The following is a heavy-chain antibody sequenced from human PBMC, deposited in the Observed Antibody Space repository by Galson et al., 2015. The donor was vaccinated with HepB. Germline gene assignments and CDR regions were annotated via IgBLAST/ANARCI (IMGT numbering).Heavy chain of an antibody. CDR1: GYSFTSYW. J-gene: IGHJ2*01. CDR3: ARPAGSRSILTGYYKGPVGRYFDL. V-gene: IGHV5-51*01. D-gene: IGHD3-9*01. Sequence: QSGAEVKKPGESLKISCKGSGYSFTSYWIGWVRQMPGKGLEWMGIIYPGDSDTRYSPSFQGQVTISADKSISTAYLQWSSLKASDTAMYYCARPAGSRSILTGYYKGPVGRYFDLWGRGTLVTVSS. CDR2: IYPGDSDT.